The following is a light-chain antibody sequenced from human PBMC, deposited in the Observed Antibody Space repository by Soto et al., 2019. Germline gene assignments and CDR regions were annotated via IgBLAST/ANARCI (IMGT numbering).Light chain of an antibody. CDR2: DTS. V-gene: IGKV3-11*01. CDR3: QQRRDWPPWT. Sequence: EIVLTQSPATLSLSPGERATLSCRASQSVRSSLSWYQQKPGQAPRLLIYDTSNRATGIPARFSGSGSGADFTLTISSLEPEEFAVYYCQQRRDWPPWTFGQGTKVEV. CDR1: QSVRSS. J-gene: IGKJ1*01.